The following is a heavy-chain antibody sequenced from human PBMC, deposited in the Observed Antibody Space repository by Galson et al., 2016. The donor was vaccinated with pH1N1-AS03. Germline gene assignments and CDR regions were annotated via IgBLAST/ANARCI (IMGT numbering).Heavy chain of an antibody. Sequence: SVKVSCKASGGTFGSYAVSWVRQAPGQGLEWMGGIIPIFGTRHYAQRFQGRVTITADTSRDTAYMDLSGLRSADTAIYYCATDGPRGSLSSWGQGTLVTVSS. CDR1: GGTFGSYA. CDR3: ATDGPRGSLSS. J-gene: IGHJ4*02. D-gene: IGHD6-6*01. CDR2: IIPIFGTR. V-gene: IGHV1-69*06.